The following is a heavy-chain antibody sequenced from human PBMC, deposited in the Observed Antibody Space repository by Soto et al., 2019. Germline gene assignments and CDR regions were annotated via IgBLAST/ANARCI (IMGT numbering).Heavy chain of an antibody. Sequence: ASVKVSCKASGGTFSSYAISWVRQAPGQGLEWMGGIIPIFGTANYAQKFQGRVTITADESTSTAYMELSSLRSEDTAVYYCARLGVDTAMVPDDYWGQGTLVTVS. CDR1: GGTFSSYA. CDR3: ARLGVDTAMVPDDY. CDR2: IIPIFGTA. V-gene: IGHV1-69*13. J-gene: IGHJ4*02. D-gene: IGHD5-18*01.